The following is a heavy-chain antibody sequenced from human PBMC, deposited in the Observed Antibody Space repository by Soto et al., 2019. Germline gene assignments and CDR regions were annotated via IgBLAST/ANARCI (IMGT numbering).Heavy chain of an antibody. V-gene: IGHV3-72*01. D-gene: IGHD3-3*01. CDR1: GFIFSDYY. Sequence: EVQLVESGGGLVQPGGSLRLSCAASGFIFSDYYMDWVRQAPGKGLEWVGRSRNKANGHTTEYGASARGRFTILRDHSTNSVYLQMNSLKVEATAVYYCARWVIVNDFFDMLGQGTMVTVSS. CDR2: SRNKANGHTT. J-gene: IGHJ3*02. CDR3: ARWVIVNDFFDM.